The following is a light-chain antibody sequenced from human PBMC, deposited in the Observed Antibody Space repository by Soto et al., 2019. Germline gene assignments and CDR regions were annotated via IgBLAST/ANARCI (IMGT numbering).Light chain of an antibody. CDR3: QQYGSSGT. CDR1: QSVSSS. CDR2: GAS. V-gene: IGKV3-20*01. Sequence: IVFTQSTPTLSLSPGERTTLSFRASQSVSSSLAWYQQKPGQAPRLLIYGASNRATGIPDRFSGSGSGTDFTLTISRLEPEDFAVYYCQQYGSSGTFGQGTKVDIK. J-gene: IGKJ1*01.